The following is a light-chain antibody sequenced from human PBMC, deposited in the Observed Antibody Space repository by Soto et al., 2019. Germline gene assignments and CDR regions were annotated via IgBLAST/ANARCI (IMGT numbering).Light chain of an antibody. V-gene: IGLV1-40*01. CDR1: SSNIGAGYD. CDR3: QSYDSSLSVV. J-gene: IGLJ2*01. Sequence: QSVLTQPPSVSGAPGQRVTISCTGSSSNIGAGYDVHWYQQLPGTAPKLLIYGNSNRPSGVPDRFSGSKSGTSASLAITGLXAEXXADYYCQSYDSSLSVVFGGGTQLTVL. CDR2: GNS.